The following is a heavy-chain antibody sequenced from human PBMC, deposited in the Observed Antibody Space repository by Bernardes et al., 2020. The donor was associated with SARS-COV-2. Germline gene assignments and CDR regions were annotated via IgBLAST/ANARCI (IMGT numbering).Heavy chain of an antibody. CDR1: GFTFSSSV. D-gene: IGHD2-21*01. Sequence: GGSLRLSCAASGFTFSSSVMNWVRQAPGKGLEWVSYISTGGSTKYYADSVKGRFTISRDNAKNSLYLQMNSLRAEDTAVYYCAKGIPIAGADPCASWGQGTLVTVSS. CDR3: AKGIPIAGADPCAS. V-gene: IGHV3-48*03. J-gene: IGHJ1*01. CDR2: ISTGGSTK.